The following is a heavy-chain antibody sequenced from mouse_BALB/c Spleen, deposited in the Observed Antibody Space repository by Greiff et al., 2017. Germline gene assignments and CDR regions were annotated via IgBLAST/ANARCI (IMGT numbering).Heavy chain of an antibody. J-gene: IGHJ4*01. CDR2: IYPGNVNT. CDR3: ARLGAGQGAMDY. CDR1: GFNIKDYY. V-gene: IGHV14-4*02. Sequence: EVQLQQSGAELVRSGASVKLSCTASGFNIKDYYMHWVKQRPEQGLEWIGLIYPGNVNTKYNEKFKGKATLTADKSSSTAYMQLSSLTSEDSAVYFCARLGAGQGAMDYWGQGTSVTVSS.